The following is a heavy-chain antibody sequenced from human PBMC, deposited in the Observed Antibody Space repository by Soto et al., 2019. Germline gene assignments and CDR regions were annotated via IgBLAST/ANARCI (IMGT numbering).Heavy chain of an antibody. CDR2: IIAYSGNT. V-gene: IGHV1-18*04. CDR3: ARVVKAGDYGDYGRYYFDY. J-gene: IGHJ4*01. D-gene: IGHD4-17*01. Sequence: QVQLVQSGAEVKKPGASVKVSCKASGYTFTTYGITWVRQAPGQGLEWMGWIIAYSGNTNYAQKLRCRVTVTTDTSTNTAYMDLRSLRYDDTAVYYCARVVKAGDYGDYGRYYFDYWGHGTMVTVSS. CDR1: GYTFTTYG.